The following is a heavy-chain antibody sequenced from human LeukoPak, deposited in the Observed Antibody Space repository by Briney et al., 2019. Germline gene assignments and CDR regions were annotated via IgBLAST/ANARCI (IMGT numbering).Heavy chain of an antibody. Sequence: SQTLSLTCTVSGGSISSSSYYWGWIRQPPGKGLEWIGSIYYSGSTNYNPSLKSRVTISVDTSKNQFSLKLSSVTAADTAVYYCARAVTFFGVVTRFDYWGQGTLVTVSS. CDR3: ARAVTFFGVVTRFDY. CDR2: IYYSGST. V-gene: IGHV4-39*07. J-gene: IGHJ4*02. CDR1: GGSISSSSYY. D-gene: IGHD3-3*01.